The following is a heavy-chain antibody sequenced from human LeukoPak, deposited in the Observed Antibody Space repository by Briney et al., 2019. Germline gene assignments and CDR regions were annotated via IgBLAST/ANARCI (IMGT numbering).Heavy chain of an antibody. D-gene: IGHD7-27*01. V-gene: IGHV3-48*02. CDR1: GFTFSSYR. Sequence: GGSLRLSCAASGFTFSSYRMNWVRQAPGKGLEWVSYISSSSNSIYYADSVKGRFTISRDNAKDSLYLQMNSLRDEDTAVYYCARDLTGDWDYWGQGTVVIVSS. CDR3: ARDLTGDWDY. CDR2: ISSSSNSI. J-gene: IGHJ4*02.